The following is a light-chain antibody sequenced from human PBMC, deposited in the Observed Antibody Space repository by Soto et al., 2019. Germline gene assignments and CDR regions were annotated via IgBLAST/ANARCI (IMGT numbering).Light chain of an antibody. CDR2: AAS. Sequence: DIQMTQSPSAMSASFGDRVTVTCWASQDIGNYLVWFQQKPGKVPKRLIYAASSLQGGVPSRFSGSGYGTEFNLTISSLQTEDFATYYCLQHNTYPFTFGQGTRLEIK. J-gene: IGKJ5*01. V-gene: IGKV1-17*03. CDR3: LQHNTYPFT. CDR1: QDIGNY.